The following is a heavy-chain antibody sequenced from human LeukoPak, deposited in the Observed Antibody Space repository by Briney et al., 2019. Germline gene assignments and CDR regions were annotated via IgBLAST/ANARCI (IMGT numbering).Heavy chain of an antibody. D-gene: IGHD6-13*01. CDR2: INHSGST. CDR1: GGSISSSNYY. V-gene: IGHV4-39*07. CDR3: ARGTIAAAGRGYFDY. Sequence: PSETLSLTCTVSGGSISSSNYYWGWIRQPPGKGLEWIGEINHSGSTNYNPSLKSRVTISVDTSKNQFSLKLSSVTAADTAVYYCARGTIAAAGRGYFDYWGQGTLVTVSS. J-gene: IGHJ4*02.